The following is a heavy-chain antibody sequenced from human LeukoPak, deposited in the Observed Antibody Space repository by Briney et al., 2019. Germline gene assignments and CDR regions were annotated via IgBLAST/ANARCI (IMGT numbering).Heavy chain of an antibody. D-gene: IGHD6-25*01. CDR1: GYTFTSYG. V-gene: IGHV1-18*01. CDR2: ISAYNGNT. J-gene: IGHJ4*02. CDR3: ARDRGDSSDGLSHY. Sequence: ASVKVSCKASGYTFTSYGISWVRQAPGQGLEWMGWISAYNGNTNYAQKLQGRVTMTTDASTSTAYMELRSLRSDDTAVYYCARDRGDSSDGLSHYWGQGTLVTVSS.